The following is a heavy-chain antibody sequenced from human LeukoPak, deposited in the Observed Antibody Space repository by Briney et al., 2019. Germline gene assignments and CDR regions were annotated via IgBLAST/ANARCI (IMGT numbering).Heavy chain of an antibody. CDR2: FYYTGTT. Sequence: SETLSPTCTVSDGSIASSSYYWGWIRQPPGKGLEWIGAFYYTGTTYYNPSLKSRVTISVDTSKNQFSLKLTSVTAADTAIYYCAQSLGSGNWIGNWFDPWGQGTLVTVSS. V-gene: IGHV4-39*01. CDR3: AQSLGSGNWIGNWFDP. D-gene: IGHD1-1*01. CDR1: DGSIASSSYY. J-gene: IGHJ5*02.